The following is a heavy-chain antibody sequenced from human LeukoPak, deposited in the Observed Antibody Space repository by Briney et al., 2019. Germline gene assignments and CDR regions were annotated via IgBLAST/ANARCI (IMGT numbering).Heavy chain of an antibody. V-gene: IGHV3-21*01. CDR3: ARSAYSSSSRPYYFDY. J-gene: IGHJ4*02. CDR1: GFTFSSYS. D-gene: IGHD6-6*01. CDR2: ISSSSSYI. Sequence: PGGSLRLSCAASGFTFSSYSMNWARQAPGKGLEWVSSISSSSSYIYYADSVKGRFTISRDNAKNSLYLQMNSLRAEDTAVYYCARSAYSSSSRPYYFDYWGQGTLVTVSS.